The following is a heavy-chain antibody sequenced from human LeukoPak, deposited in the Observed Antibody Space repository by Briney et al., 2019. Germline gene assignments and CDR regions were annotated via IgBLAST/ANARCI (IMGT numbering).Heavy chain of an antibody. Sequence: SETLSLTCTVSGGSISSSNYYWGWIRQPPGKGLEWIGSIYYSGSTYYNPSLKSRVTISVDTSKNQFSLKLSSVTAADTAVYYCARIGLSGDYWGQGTLVTVSS. CDR1: GGSISSSNYY. J-gene: IGHJ4*02. CDR2: IYYSGST. CDR3: ARIGLSGDY. V-gene: IGHV4-39*01. D-gene: IGHD1-26*01.